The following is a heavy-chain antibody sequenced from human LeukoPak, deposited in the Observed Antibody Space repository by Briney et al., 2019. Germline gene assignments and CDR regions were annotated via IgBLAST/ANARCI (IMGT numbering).Heavy chain of an antibody. CDR1: GYTFTSYY. Sequence: ASVKVSCKASGYTFTSYYMHWVRQAPGQGLEWMGTINPSGGDTTYAQKFQGRVTMTRDMSTSTVYMELNSLRAEDTAVYYCARDSVLGYRSDWYRLDYFDHWGQGTLVTVSS. CDR2: INPSGGDT. V-gene: IGHV1-46*01. D-gene: IGHD6-19*01. CDR3: ARDSVLGYRSDWYRLDYFDH. J-gene: IGHJ4*02.